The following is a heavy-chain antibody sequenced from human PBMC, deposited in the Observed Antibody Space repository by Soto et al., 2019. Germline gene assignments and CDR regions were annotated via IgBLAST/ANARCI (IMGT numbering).Heavy chain of an antibody. D-gene: IGHD3-22*01. Sequence: GESLKISCKGSGYSFAGYWITWVRQKPGKGLEWMGRIDPSDSQTYYSPSFRGHVTISVTKSITTVFLQWSSLRASDTAMYYCARQTYDSDTGPRFHYYVDSWGQGTPV. CDR1: GYSFAGYW. V-gene: IGHV5-10-1*01. CDR3: ARQTYDSDTGPRFHYYVDS. J-gene: IGHJ4*02. CDR2: IDPSDSQT.